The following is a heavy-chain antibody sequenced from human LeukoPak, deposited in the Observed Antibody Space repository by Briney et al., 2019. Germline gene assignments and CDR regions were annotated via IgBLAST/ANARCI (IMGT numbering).Heavy chain of an antibody. J-gene: IGHJ3*02. CDR2: IYYSGST. V-gene: IGHV4-39*07. D-gene: IGHD5-24*01. Sequence: SETLSLTCTVSGGSISSSSCYWGWIRQPPGKGLEWIGSIYYSGSTHYNPSLKTRVTISVDTSKNQFSLKLSSVTAADTAVYYCARDRGWLQFVDAVDNWGQGTMVTVSS. CDR1: GGSISSSSCY. CDR3: ARDRGWLQFVDAVDN.